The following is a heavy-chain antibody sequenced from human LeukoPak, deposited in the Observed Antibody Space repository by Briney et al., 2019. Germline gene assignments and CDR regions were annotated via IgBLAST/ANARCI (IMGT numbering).Heavy chain of an antibody. CDR1: GFTFSSYW. J-gene: IGHJ4*02. V-gene: IGHV3-7*01. Sequence: PGGSPRLSCAASGFTFSSYWMSWVRQAPGKGLEWVANIKQDGSEKYYVDSVKGRFTISRDNAKNSLYLQMNSLRAEDTAVYYCARGLILDCSSTSCYFPPFDYWGQGTLVTVSS. CDR3: ARGLILDCSSTSCYFPPFDY. D-gene: IGHD2-2*01. CDR2: IKQDGSEK.